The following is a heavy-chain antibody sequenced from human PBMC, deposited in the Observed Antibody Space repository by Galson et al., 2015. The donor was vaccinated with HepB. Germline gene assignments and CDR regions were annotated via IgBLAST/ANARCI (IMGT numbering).Heavy chain of an antibody. CDR3: AKRSATGAYYDS. D-gene: IGHD3-10*01. V-gene: IGHV3-23*01. J-gene: IGHJ4*02. CDR2: ITASGGDT. CDR1: GFTFNNYG. Sequence: SLRLSCAASGFTFNNYGMAWVRQAPGKGPEWVSTITASGGDTFYAGSVKGRFTTSRDNSKNMFFLQMNSLRAEGSAEYYCAKRSATGAYYDSWGQGTLVTVSS.